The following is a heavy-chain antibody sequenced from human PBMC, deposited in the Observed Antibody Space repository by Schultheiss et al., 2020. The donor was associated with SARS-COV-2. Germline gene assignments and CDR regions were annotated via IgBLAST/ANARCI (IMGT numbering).Heavy chain of an antibody. Sequence: SETLSLTCAVSGGSISSSNWWSWVRQPPGKGLEWIGEIYHSGSTNYNPSLKSRVTISVDTSKNQFSLKLSSVTAADTAVYYCARVRVVATSADAFDIWGQGTTVTVSS. CDR3: ARVRVVATSADAFDI. V-gene: IGHV4-4*02. CDR2: IYHSGST. D-gene: IGHD5-12*01. J-gene: IGHJ3*02. CDR1: GGSISSSNW.